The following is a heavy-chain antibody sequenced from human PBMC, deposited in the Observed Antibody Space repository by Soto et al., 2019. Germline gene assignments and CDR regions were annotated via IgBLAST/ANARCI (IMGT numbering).Heavy chain of an antibody. CDR1: GGSISSGGYY. CDR3: ARAIVVVTAIPHYGMDV. D-gene: IGHD2-21*02. Sequence: QVQLQESGPGLVKPSQTLSLTCTVSGGSISSGGYYWSWIRQHPGKGLEWIGYIYYSGSTYYNPSLKSRVTISVDTSKNQFSLKLSSVTAADTAVYYCARAIVVVTAIPHYGMDVWGQGTTVTVSS. J-gene: IGHJ6*02. V-gene: IGHV4-31*03. CDR2: IYYSGST.